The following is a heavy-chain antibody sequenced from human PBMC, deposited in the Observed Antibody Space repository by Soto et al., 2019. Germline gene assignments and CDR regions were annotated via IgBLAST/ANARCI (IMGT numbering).Heavy chain of an antibody. J-gene: IGHJ3*02. V-gene: IGHV4-59*01. Sequence: SETLSLTCTVSGGSISSYYWSWIRQPPGKGLEWIGYIYYSGSTNYNPSLKSRVTISVDTSKNQFSLKLSSVTAADTAVYYCARGVFYDYIWGSYRYHDAFDIWGQGTMVT. CDR3: ARGVFYDYIWGSYRYHDAFDI. D-gene: IGHD3-16*02. CDR1: GGSISSYY. CDR2: IYYSGST.